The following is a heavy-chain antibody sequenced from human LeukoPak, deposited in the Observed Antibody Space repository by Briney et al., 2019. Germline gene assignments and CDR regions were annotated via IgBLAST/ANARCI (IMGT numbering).Heavy chain of an antibody. J-gene: IGHJ5*02. CDR2: IFHSGTA. CDR3: ARLRLSGGSFSVGWFDP. Sequence: SGTLSLTCTVSDEVITSNNWWSWVRQSPGKGLEWIGEIFHSGTARYKASLESRVTMLLDKSKNQFSLRLNSVTAADTAVYFCARLRLSGGSFSVGWFDPWGQGIQVTVSS. V-gene: IGHV4-4*02. CDR1: DEVITSNNW. D-gene: IGHD1-26*01.